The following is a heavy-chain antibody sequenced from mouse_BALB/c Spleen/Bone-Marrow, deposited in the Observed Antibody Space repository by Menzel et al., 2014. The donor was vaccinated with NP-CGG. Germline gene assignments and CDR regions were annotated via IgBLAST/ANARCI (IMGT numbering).Heavy chain of an antibody. CDR2: IAPANGNT. Sequence: VQLQQSGAELVKPGASVKLSCTASGFNIKDAYMHWMRQRPEQGLEWIGRIAPANGNTEYDPKFQGKATITADTSSNTAYLQLSSLTSEDTAGYYCVRSPGRVNFWGQGTLVAVSA. J-gene: IGHJ3*01. CDR1: GFNIKDAY. V-gene: IGHV14-3*02. CDR3: VRSPGRVNF. D-gene: IGHD3-3*01.